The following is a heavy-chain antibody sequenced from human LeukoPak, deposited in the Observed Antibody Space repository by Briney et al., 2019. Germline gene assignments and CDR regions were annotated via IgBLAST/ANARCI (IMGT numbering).Heavy chain of an antibody. CDR1: GFTFSSYG. D-gene: IGHD3-22*01. J-gene: IGHJ4*02. V-gene: IGHV3-30*18. Sequence: PGGSLRLSCAASGFTFSSYGMHWVRRAPGKGLEWVAVISYDGSNKYYADSVKGRFTISRDNSKNTLYLQMNSLRAEDTAVYYCAKEHSSGYLVLDYWGQGTLVTVSS. CDR3: AKEHSSGYLVLDY. CDR2: ISYDGSNK.